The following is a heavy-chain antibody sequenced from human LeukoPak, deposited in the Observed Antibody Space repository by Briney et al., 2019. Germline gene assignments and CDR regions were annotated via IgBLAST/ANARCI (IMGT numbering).Heavy chain of an antibody. V-gene: IGHV3-23*01. CDR3: ARRPRDSSGYYLGAFHA. CDR1: GFTFSSYA. J-gene: IGHJ3*01. Sequence: GGSLRLSCAASGFTFSSYAMSWVRQAPGKGLEWVSVIGASGADTYYADSVKGRFTISRDNAKNTLYLHMSSLRAEDTAVYFCARRPRDSSGYYLGAFHAWGQGTTVTVSS. CDR2: IGASGADT. D-gene: IGHD3-22*01.